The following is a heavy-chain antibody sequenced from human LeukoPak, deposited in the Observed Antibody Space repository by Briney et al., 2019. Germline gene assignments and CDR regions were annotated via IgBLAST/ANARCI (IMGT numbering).Heavy chain of an antibody. CDR1: GGSFSAYY. J-gene: IGHJ6*02. Sequence: SETLSLTCAVNGGSFSAYYWSWIRQPPGMGLEWIGEINHSGDTNYNPALQRRVTMSVDSSKSQFSLILSSVTAADTAVYYCARDRSGYGALSYYGMDVWGQGTTVTVSS. CDR3: ARDRSGYGALSYYGMDV. V-gene: IGHV4-34*01. D-gene: IGHD5-12*01. CDR2: INHSGDT.